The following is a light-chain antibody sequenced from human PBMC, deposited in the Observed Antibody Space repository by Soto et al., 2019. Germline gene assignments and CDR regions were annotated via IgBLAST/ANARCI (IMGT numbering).Light chain of an antibody. Sequence: ETVLTQSPGTLSLSPGERATLSCRASQSVSSNYLAWYQHIPGQAPRLLIYGASTRATGIPDKFSGSGSETDSTITIRRLEPEDFAVYYCQQFDRSLPLWTFGQGTKVE. CDR2: GAS. CDR1: QSVSSNY. CDR3: QQFDRSLPLWT. V-gene: IGKV3-20*01. J-gene: IGKJ1*01.